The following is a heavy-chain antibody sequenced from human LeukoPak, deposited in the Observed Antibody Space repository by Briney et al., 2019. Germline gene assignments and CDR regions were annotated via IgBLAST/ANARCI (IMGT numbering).Heavy chain of an antibody. CDR3: ARHATFYDSSGYSGDY. Sequence: PPETLSLTCTVSGGSISSGSYYWSWIRQPAGKGLKWIGRIYTSGSTNYNPSLKSRVTISVDTSKNQFSLKLSSVTAADTAVYYCARHATFYDSSGYSGDYWGQGTLVTVSS. CDR1: GGSISSGSYY. CDR2: IYTSGST. D-gene: IGHD3-22*01. V-gene: IGHV4-61*02. J-gene: IGHJ4*02.